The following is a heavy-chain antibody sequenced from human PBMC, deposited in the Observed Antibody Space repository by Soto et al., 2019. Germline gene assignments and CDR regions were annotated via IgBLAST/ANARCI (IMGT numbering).Heavy chain of an antibody. J-gene: IGHJ6*02. CDR2: ISYDGSDK. CDR1: GFTFSSHA. Sequence: QVQLVESGGGVVQPGRSLRLSCAASGFTFSSHAMHWVRQAPGKGLEWVGVISYDGSDKYYAVSVKGRFTISRDNSKNSLYLQMNSLRVEVTAAYYCARPRNIVIWFGELPDVWGQGTTVIVS. V-gene: IGHV3-30-3*01. D-gene: IGHD3-10*01. CDR3: ARPRNIVIWFGELPDV.